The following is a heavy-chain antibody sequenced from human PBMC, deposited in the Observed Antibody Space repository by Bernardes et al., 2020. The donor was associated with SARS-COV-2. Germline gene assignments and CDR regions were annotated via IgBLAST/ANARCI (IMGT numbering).Heavy chain of an antibody. J-gene: IGHJ4*02. CDR2: ISSRSSTI. CDR1: GFTFNTYA. D-gene: IGHD3-22*01. Sequence: GGPLRFSCAASGFTFNTYAMNWVRKAPGKGLEWISYISSRSSTIDYADSVEGRFTISRDNAKNSLFLQMNSLRAEDTAVYYCARVGYYDTSGYYYEYYFDYWGQGTLVTVSS. V-gene: IGHV3-48*01. CDR3: ARVGYYDTSGYYYEYYFDY.